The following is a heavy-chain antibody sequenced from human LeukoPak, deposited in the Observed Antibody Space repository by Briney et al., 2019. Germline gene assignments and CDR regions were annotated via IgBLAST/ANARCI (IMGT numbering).Heavy chain of an antibody. D-gene: IGHD4-17*01. CDR1: GYSFTSYW. V-gene: IGHV5-51*01. CDR3: ARHPKLVSGLRFFDY. CDR2: IYPGDSDT. Sequence: RSGESLKISCKGSGYSFTSYWIGWVRQMPGKGLEWMGIIYPGDSDTRYSPSFQGQVTISADRSITTAYLQWTSLKVADTAMYYCARHPKLVSGLRFFDYWGQGTLVTVSS. J-gene: IGHJ4*02.